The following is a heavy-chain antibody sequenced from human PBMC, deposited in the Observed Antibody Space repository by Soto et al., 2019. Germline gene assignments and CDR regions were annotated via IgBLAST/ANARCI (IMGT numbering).Heavy chain of an antibody. Sequence: PSETLSLTCAVDGGSFSGYYWSWIRQPPGKGLEWIGEITHSGSTKYNPSLKSRFTISVDTTKNQLSLKLSSVTAADTAVYYCARGRSSSSSYHFDYWGQGTLVTVSS. V-gene: IGHV4-34*01. J-gene: IGHJ4*02. CDR2: ITHSGST. D-gene: IGHD6-13*01. CDR1: GGSFSGYY. CDR3: ARGRSSSSSYHFDY.